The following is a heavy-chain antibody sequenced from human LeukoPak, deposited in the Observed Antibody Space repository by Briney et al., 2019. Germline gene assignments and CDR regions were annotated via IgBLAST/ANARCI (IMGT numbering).Heavy chain of an antibody. J-gene: IGHJ4*02. Sequence: SCKASGYTFTSYAMHWVRQAPGKGLEWVAVISYDGSNKYYADSVKGRFTISGDNSKNTLYLQMNSLRVEDTAVYYCVRSHYYSSGSYIYWGQGTLVTVSS. CDR3: VRSHYYSSGSYIY. CDR1: GYTFTSYA. D-gene: IGHD3-10*01. CDR2: ISYDGSNK. V-gene: IGHV3-30*04.